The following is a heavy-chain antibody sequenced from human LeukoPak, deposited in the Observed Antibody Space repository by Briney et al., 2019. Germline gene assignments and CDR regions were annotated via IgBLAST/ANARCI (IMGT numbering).Heavy chain of an antibody. CDR1: GFTFGDYA. CDR2: IRSKAYGGTT. J-gene: IGHJ4*02. V-gene: IGHV3-49*04. Sequence: PGRSLRLSCTASGFTFGDYAMSWVRQAPGKGLEWVGFIRSKAYGGTTGYAASVKGRFTIPRDDSKSIAYLQMNSLKTEDTAVYYCTRGLLGSGSQDDYWGQGTLVTVSS. CDR3: TRGLLGSGSQDDY. D-gene: IGHD3-10*02.